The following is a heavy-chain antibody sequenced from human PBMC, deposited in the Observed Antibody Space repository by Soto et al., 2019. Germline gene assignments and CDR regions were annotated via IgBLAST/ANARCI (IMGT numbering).Heavy chain of an antibody. CDR3: VRVVAIPGYPDH. V-gene: IGHV1-69*12. Sequence: QVQLVQSGAEVRQPASSVKVSCKTSGGTFSSYAISWVRQAPGQGLEWMGGIVPIVGTTTYAQKFQGRVTXXAXQATSTDYMQLSRLRSDDTAVYYCVRVVAIPGYPDHWGQGTLVTVSS. D-gene: IGHD5-12*01. CDR2: IVPIVGTT. J-gene: IGHJ4*02. CDR1: GGTFSSYA.